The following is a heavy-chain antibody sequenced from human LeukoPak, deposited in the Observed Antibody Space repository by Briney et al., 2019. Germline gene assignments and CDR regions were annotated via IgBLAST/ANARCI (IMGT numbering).Heavy chain of an antibody. D-gene: IGHD3-10*01. CDR1: GFTFSSNY. CDR3: AKYIYAEKGYYFGSGTNWFDP. Sequence: GGSLRLSCAASGFTFSSNYMSWVRQAPGKGLEWVSAISGSGGSTYYADSVKGGFTISRDNSKDTLYMQRNSLRAEDTAVYYCAKYIYAEKGYYFGSGTNWFDPWGQGTLVTVSS. CDR2: ISGSGGST. J-gene: IGHJ5*02. V-gene: IGHV3-23*01.